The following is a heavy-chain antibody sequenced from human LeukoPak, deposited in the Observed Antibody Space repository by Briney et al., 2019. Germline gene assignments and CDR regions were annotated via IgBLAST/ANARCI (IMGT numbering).Heavy chain of an antibody. CDR2: INHSGST. CDR1: GGSFSGYY. J-gene: IGHJ5*02. CDR3: ARGVAGEMSYGSGRKNWFDP. Sequence: PSETLSLTCAVYGGSFSGYYWSWIRQPPGKGLEWIGEINHSGSTNYNPSLESRVTISVDTSKNQFSLKLSSVTAADTAVYYCARGVAGEMSYGSGRKNWFDPWGQGTLVTVSS. V-gene: IGHV4-34*01. D-gene: IGHD3-10*01.